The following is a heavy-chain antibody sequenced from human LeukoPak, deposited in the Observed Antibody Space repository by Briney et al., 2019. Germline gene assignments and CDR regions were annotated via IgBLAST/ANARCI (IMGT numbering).Heavy chain of an antibody. CDR2: INCNTGGT. V-gene: IGHV1-2*02. D-gene: IGHD3-22*01. Sequence: GASVTVSCKPSVYTFTGYYLHWLRQAPGQGLEWVGWINCNTGGTNYAQKFQGRVSMTRDTSISTVYMDLSRLRSDDTAVYYCARTPYNFDSSGYFYYWGQGTLVTISS. CDR3: ARTPYNFDSSGYFYY. CDR1: VYTFTGYY. J-gene: IGHJ4*02.